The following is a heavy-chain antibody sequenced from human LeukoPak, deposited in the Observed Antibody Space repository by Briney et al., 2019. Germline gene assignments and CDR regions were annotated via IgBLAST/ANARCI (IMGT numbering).Heavy chain of an antibody. D-gene: IGHD2-21*02. V-gene: IGHV3-11*01. CDR1: GFTFSDYY. CDR3: ARATASVFDY. Sequence: PGGSLRLSCAASGFTFSDYYMTWIRQARGKGLEWVSYISTSGSSMYYADSVKGRFTISRDNAKNSLYLQMSSLRGEDTALYYCARATASVFDYWGQGTLVTVSS. J-gene: IGHJ4*02. CDR2: ISTSGSSM.